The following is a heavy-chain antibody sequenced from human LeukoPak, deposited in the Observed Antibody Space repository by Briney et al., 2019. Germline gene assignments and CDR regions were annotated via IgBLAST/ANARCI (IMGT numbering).Heavy chain of an antibody. J-gene: IGHJ4*02. V-gene: IGHV4-39*07. CDR3: ARTLGTAQFDY. D-gene: IGHD1-1*01. CDR1: GGSISSSSYY. Sequence: PSETLSLTCTVSGGSISSSSYYWGWIRQPPGKGLEWIGSICYSGSTYYNPSLKSRVTISVDTSKNQFSLKLSSVTAADTAVYYCARTLGTAQFDYWGQGTLVTVSS. CDR2: ICYSGST.